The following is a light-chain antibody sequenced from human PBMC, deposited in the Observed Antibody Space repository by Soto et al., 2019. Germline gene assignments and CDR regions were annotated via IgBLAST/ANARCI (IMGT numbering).Light chain of an antibody. J-gene: IGKJ1*01. CDR3: QQYQNHFSWP. V-gene: IGKV1-5*01. CDR1: QSISIW. CDR2: DAS. Sequence: DIQMTQSPSTLSASVGDRVTITCRASQSISIWLAWYQQKPGKAPNILIYDASTLVSGVPSRFSGSGSGTEFTLTISSLQPDYFASYYCQQYQNHFSWPFCQGPKVDIK.